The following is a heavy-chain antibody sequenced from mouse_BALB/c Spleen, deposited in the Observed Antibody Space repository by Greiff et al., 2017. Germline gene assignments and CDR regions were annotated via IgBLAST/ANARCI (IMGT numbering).Heavy chain of an antibody. CDR2: ISYDGSN. V-gene: IGHV3-6*02. D-gene: IGHD1-1*02. CDR3: ARERDYHFAY. CDR1: GYSITSGYY. Sequence: EVKLEESGPGLVKPSQSLSLTCSVTGYSITSGYYWNWIRQFPGNKLEWMGYISYDGSNNYNPSLKNRISITRDTSKNQFFLKLNSVTTEDTATYYCARERDYHFAYWGQGTLVTVSA. J-gene: IGHJ3*01.